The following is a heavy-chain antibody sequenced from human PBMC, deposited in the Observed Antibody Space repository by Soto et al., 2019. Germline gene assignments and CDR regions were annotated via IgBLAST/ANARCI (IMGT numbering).Heavy chain of an antibody. CDR1: GYSFTSHW. J-gene: IGHJ4*02. V-gene: IGHV5-51*01. CDR3: VRHQGGCVAATPFDF. D-gene: IGHD5-12*01. Sequence: EVQLVQSGAEVKKPGESLKISCQGSGYSFTSHWIGWVRQKPGKGLEWMGFVYPGDSDTRYSPSFQGQVTISADKSSTTAFLQWSGLKASDTAMYFCVRHQGGCVAATPFDFWCQGTLVTVSS. CDR2: VYPGDSDT.